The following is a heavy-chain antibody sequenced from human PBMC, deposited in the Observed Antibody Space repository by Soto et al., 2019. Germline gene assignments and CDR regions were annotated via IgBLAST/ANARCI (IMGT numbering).Heavy chain of an antibody. CDR2: IYHSGTT. CDR3: AIEITVAGEYFDL. CDR1: GGSISSGGYS. D-gene: IGHD2-15*01. Sequence: QLQLQESGSGLVKPSQTLSLTCAVSGGSISSGGYSWSWIRQPPGKGLEWIGYIYHSGTTYYNPYLRSRVAISVDRSKNQCSLRLSSVTAADTAVYYCAIEITVAGEYFDLWGQGNLVTVSS. J-gene: IGHJ4*02. V-gene: IGHV4-30-2*01.